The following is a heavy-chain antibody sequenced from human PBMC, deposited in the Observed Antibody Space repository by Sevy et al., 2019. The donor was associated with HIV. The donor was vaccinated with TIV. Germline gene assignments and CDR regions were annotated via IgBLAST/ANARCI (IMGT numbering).Heavy chain of an antibody. J-gene: IGHJ4*02. V-gene: IGHV4-39*01. CDR2: IYYSGST. CDR3: ARRHYYGSGNRFEY. Sequence: SETLSLTCTVSGGSISSSSYYWGWIRQPPGKGLEWIGSIYYSGSTYYNPSLKSRVTISVDTSKNQFSLKLSSVTAADTAVYYCARRHYYGSGNRFEYWGQGTLVTLSS. D-gene: IGHD3-10*01. CDR1: GGSISSSSYY.